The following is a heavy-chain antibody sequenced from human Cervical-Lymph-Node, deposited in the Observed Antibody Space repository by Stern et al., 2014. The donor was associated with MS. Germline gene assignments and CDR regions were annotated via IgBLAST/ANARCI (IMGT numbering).Heavy chain of an antibody. CDR1: GITFKFYA. V-gene: IGHV3-30*01. CDR3: ARGGLSRLLEWLDS. CDR2: ISSDGSNT. D-gene: IGHD3-16*01. Sequence: MQLVESGGGVVQPGRSLRLSCAASGITFKFYAMYWVRQAPGKGLEWVALISSDGSNTYYADSVKGRFTISRDNSKNTVYLQMDSLRPGDTAVYYCARGGLSRLLEWLDSWGQGTLVTVSA. J-gene: IGHJ5*01.